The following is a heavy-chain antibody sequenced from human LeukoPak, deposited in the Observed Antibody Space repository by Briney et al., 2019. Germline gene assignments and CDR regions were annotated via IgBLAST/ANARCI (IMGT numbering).Heavy chain of an antibody. CDR2: IDWDDDK. J-gene: IGHJ4*02. CDR3: ALLGGDFDY. Sequence: SGPALVKPTQTLTLTCTFSGFSLSTSGMRARWIRQPPGKALEWLARIDWDDDKFYSTSLKTRLTISKDPSKNQVVLTMTNMDPVDTATYYCALLGGDFDYWGQGTLVTVSS. CDR1: GFSLSTSGMR. V-gene: IGHV2-70*04. D-gene: IGHD3-16*01.